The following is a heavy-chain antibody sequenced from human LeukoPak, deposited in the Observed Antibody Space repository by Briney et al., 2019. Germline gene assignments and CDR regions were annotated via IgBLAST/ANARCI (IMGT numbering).Heavy chain of an antibody. CDR3: ARDRPRAV. CDR2: ISSNGDST. V-gene: IGHV3-64*01. Sequence: GGSLRLSCAASGFTFSSYAMHWVRQAPGSGLECVSAISSNGDSTYHANSVKGRFTISRDNSKNTLYLQMGSLRAEDMAVYYCARDRPRAVWGQGTTVTVSS. J-gene: IGHJ6*02. CDR1: GFTFSSYA.